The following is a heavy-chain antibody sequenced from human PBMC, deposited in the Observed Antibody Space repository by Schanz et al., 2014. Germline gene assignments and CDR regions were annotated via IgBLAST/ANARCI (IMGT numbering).Heavy chain of an antibody. CDR1: GHTFTTYY. CDR3: VRDAGWAFGDYHDMDV. Sequence: QVQLVQSGAEVKKPGVSVKVSCKASGHTFTTYYIHWVRQAPGQGLEWMGIINPSGGSTSYAQKFQGRVTMTRDTSTSTAYMELRSLISDDTAVYYCVRDAGWAFGDYHDMDVWGQGASVTVSS. V-gene: IGHV1-46*01. J-gene: IGHJ6*02. D-gene: IGHD3-10*01. CDR2: INPSGGST.